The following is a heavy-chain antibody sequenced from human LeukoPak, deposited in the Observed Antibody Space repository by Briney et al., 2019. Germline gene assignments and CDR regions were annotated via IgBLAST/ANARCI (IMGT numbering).Heavy chain of an antibody. Sequence: GESLKISCKGSGYSFTSYWIGWVRQVPGKGLEWMGIIYPGDSDTRYSPSFQGQVTISADKSISTAYLQWSSLKASDTAMYYCAKVGNSSGYSNWFDPWGQGTLVTVSS. J-gene: IGHJ5*02. CDR3: AKVGNSSGYSNWFDP. D-gene: IGHD3-22*01. V-gene: IGHV5-51*01. CDR2: IYPGDSDT. CDR1: GYSFTSYW.